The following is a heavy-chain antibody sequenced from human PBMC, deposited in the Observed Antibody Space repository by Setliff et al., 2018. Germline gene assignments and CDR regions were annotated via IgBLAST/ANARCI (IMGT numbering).Heavy chain of an antibody. CDR2: MNPGRGSR. J-gene: IGHJ6*03. D-gene: IGHD5-18*01. V-gene: IGHV1-46*01. CDR1: AYIFSSYG. Sequence: ASVKVSCKASAYIFSSYGLSWVRQAPGQGLEWMGVMNPGRGSRNYAQRFQGRVTMTSDTSTSTVYMELSSLRSEDTALYYCARGGHIRYDYYYMDVWGKGTTVTAP. CDR3: ARGGHIRYDYYYMDV.